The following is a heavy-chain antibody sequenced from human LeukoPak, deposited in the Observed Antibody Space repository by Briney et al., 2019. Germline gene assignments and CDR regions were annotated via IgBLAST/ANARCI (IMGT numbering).Heavy chain of an antibody. CDR2: ISYDGNTI. V-gene: IGHV3-30*03. CDR3: ARLEWLRMRAFDY. Sequence: PGGSLRLSCAASGFSFSSYGMHWVRQAPGKGLEWLTVISYDGNTIYYADSVKGRFTISRDNAKNSLYLQMNSLRAEDTAVYYCARLEWLRMRAFDYWGQGTLVTVSS. J-gene: IGHJ4*02. CDR1: GFSFSSYG. D-gene: IGHD5-12*01.